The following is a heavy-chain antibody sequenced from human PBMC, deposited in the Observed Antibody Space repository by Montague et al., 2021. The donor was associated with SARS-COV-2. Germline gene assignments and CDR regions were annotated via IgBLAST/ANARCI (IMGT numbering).Heavy chain of an antibody. CDR1: GGSTSSSSYY. V-gene: IGHV4-39*01. CDR3: ARFPTSYYYDSKAAPAAPDAFDI. J-gene: IGHJ3*02. D-gene: IGHD3-22*01. Sequence: SETLSLTCTVSGGSTSSSSYYWGWIRQPPGKGLEWIGSIYYSGSTYYNPSLKSRVTISVDTSKNQFSLKLSSVTAADTAVYYCARFPTSYYYDSKAAPAAPDAFDIWGQGTMVTVSS. CDR2: IYYSGST.